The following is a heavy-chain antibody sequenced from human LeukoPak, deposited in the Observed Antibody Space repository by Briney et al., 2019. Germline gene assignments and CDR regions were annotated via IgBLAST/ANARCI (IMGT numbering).Heavy chain of an antibody. Sequence: SETLSLTCTVSGGSISSYYWSWIRQPAGKGLEWIGRIYTSGSTNYNPSLKSRVTMSVDTSKNQFSLKLSSVTAADTAVYYCARRDYGSGSYYSVGYFDYWGQGTLVTVSS. V-gene: IGHV4-4*07. CDR1: GGSISSYY. CDR3: ARRDYGSGSYYSVGYFDY. D-gene: IGHD3-10*01. J-gene: IGHJ4*02. CDR2: IYTSGST.